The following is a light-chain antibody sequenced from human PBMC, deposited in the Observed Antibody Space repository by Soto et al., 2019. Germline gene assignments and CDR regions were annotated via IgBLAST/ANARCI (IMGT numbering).Light chain of an antibody. CDR1: SSDVGGYNY. V-gene: IGLV2-14*01. Sequence: QSALTQPASVSGSPGQSITISCTGTSSDVGGYNYVSWYQQHPGKAPKLMIYEVSNRPSGVSNRFSASKSGNTASLTISGLQAEDEADYYCSSYTSSSSVVFGGGNKLTVL. CDR3: SSYTSSSSVV. CDR2: EVS. J-gene: IGLJ2*01.